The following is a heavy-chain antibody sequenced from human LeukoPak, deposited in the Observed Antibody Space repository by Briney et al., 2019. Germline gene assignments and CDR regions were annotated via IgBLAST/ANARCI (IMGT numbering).Heavy chain of an antibody. V-gene: IGHV3-7*01. CDR2: IKQDGSEK. CDR3: AKDHERMSIAARRQDHDY. CDR1: GFTFSSYW. Sequence: GGSLRLSCAASGFTFSSYWMSWVRQAPGKGLEWVANIKQDGSEKYYVDSVKGRFTISRDNAKNSLYLQMNSLRAEDTAVYYCAKDHERMSIAARRQDHDYWGQGTLVTVSS. D-gene: IGHD6-6*01. J-gene: IGHJ4*02.